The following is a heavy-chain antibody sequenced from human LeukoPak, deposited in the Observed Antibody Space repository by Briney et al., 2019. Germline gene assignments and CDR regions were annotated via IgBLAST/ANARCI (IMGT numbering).Heavy chain of an antibody. Sequence: KPSETLSLTCTVSGYFISSGYYWGWIRQPPGKGLEWIGSIYHRGSTYYNPSLRSRVTISVDTSKNQFSLKPRSVTAADTAFYYCARDSQDDYDFWSGYDYWGQGTLVTVSS. J-gene: IGHJ4*02. D-gene: IGHD3-3*01. V-gene: IGHV4-38-2*02. CDR3: ARDSQDDYDFWSGYDY. CDR2: IYHRGST. CDR1: GYFISSGYY.